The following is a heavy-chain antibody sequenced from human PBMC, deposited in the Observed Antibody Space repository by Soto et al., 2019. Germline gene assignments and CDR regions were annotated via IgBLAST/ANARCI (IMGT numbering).Heavy chain of an antibody. CDR2: IIPIFGTA. CDR3: ARVGYDFWSGPVGEYYYGMDV. Sequence: GASVKVSCKASGGTFSSYAISWVRQAPGQGLEWMGGIIPIFGTANYAQKFQGRVTITADESTSTAYMELSSLRSEDTAVYYCARVGYDFWSGPVGEYYYGMDVWGQGTTVTVSS. V-gene: IGHV1-69*13. CDR1: GGTFSSYA. J-gene: IGHJ6*02. D-gene: IGHD3-3*01.